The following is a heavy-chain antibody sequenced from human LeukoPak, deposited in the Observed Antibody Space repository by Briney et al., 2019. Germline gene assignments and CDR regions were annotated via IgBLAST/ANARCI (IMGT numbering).Heavy chain of an antibody. CDR3: ARRSGFWSGYYTGVNFDY. D-gene: IGHD3-3*01. CDR1: GGSMRSNNYY. V-gene: IGHV4-39*01. CDR2: IYYSGST. Sequence: SETLYLTCTLSGGSMRSNNYYWGWIRQPPGKGLEWIGSIYYSGSTYYNPSLKSRVTISIDTSKNQFSLRLSSVTAADTAVYYCARRSGFWSGYYTGVNFDYWGQGTLVTVSS. J-gene: IGHJ4*02.